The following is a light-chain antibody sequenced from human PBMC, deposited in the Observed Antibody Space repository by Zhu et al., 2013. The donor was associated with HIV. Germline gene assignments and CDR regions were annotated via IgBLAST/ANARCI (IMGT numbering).Light chain of an antibody. CDR2: GAS. CDR1: QGISRW. Sequence: DIEMTQSPSSVSASLGDRVTITCRASQGISRWLAWYQQKPGKAPRLLIYGASSLQGGVPPRFSGSGSGTDFTLTINSLQSEDFATYYCQQANSLPLTFGGGTKVEIK. CDR3: QQANSLPLT. V-gene: IGKV1-12*01. J-gene: IGKJ4*01.